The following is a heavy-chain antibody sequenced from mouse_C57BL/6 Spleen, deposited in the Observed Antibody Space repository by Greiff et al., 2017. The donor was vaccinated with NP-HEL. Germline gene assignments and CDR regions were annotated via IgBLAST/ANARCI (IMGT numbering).Heavy chain of an antibody. V-gene: IGHV1-69*01. CDR2: IDPSDSYT. CDR1: GYTFTSYW. CDR3: ARPSGGSSSYAMDY. Sequence: QVQLQQPGAELVMPGASVKLSCKASGYTFTSYWMHWVKQRPGQGLEWIGEIDPSDSYTNYNQKFKGKSTLTVDKSSSTAYMQLSSLTSEDSAVYYCARPSGGSSSYAMDYWGQGTSVTVSS. J-gene: IGHJ4*01. D-gene: IGHD1-1*01.